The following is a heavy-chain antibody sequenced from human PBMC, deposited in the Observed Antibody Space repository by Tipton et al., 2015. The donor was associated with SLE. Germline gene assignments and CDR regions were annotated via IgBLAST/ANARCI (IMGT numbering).Heavy chain of an antibody. V-gene: IGHV4-34*01. Sequence: TLSLTCTVSGGSISSYYWSWIRQPPGKGLEWIGEINHSGSINYKPSLKSRVTISVDTSKNQFSLKLSSVTAADTAVYYCVRSPYYDFWSGYYPGFDYWGQGTLVTVSS. CDR3: VRSPYYDFWSGYYPGFDY. CDR1: GGSISSYY. J-gene: IGHJ4*02. CDR2: INHSGSI. D-gene: IGHD3-3*01.